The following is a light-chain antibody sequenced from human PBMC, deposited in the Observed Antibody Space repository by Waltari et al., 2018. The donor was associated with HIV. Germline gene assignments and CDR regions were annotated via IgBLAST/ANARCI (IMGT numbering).Light chain of an antibody. V-gene: IGLV2-11*01. CDR3: CSYAGSQTFV. CDR1: TSNVATYDY. Sequence: QSALTQPRSVSVSPGQSVSISCTGTTSNVATYDYVSWYQLHPGKAPKLMIYDVTKRPSGVPDRFSGSKSGNTASLTISGLQAEDEADYYCCSYAGSQTFVFGGGTTLTVL. CDR2: DVT. J-gene: IGLJ2*01.